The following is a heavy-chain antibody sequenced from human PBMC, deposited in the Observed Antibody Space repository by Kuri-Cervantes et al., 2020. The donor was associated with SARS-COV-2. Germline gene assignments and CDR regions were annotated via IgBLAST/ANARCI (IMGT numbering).Heavy chain of an antibody. CDR3: ARDLGYCSSTSCSYYFDY. CDR2: MNPNSGNT. J-gene: IGHJ4*02. V-gene: IGHV1-8*01. Sequence: ASVKVSCKASGYTFTSYDINWVRQATGQGLEWMGWMNPNSGNTGYAQKFQGRVTITRDTSASTAYMELSSLRSEDTAVYYCARDLGYCSSTSCSYYFDYWGQGTLVTVSS. D-gene: IGHD2-2*01. CDR1: GYTFTSYD.